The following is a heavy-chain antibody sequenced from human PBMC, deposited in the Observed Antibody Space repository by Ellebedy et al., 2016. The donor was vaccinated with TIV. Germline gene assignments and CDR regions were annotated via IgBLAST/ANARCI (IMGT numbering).Heavy chain of an antibody. D-gene: IGHD3-10*01. CDR1: GYTFTGYY. Sequence: ASVKVSCXASGYTFTGYYMHWVRQAPGQGLEWMGWINPNSGGTNYAQKFQGRVTMTRDTSTSTVYMELSSLRSDDTAVYYCARAYGSGSYGDAFDIWGQGTTVTVSS. V-gene: IGHV1-2*02. CDR2: INPNSGGT. J-gene: IGHJ3*02. CDR3: ARAYGSGSYGDAFDI.